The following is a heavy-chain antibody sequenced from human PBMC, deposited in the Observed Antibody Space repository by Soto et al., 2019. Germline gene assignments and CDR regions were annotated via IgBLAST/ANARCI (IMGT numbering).Heavy chain of an antibody. Sequence: QVQLVQSGAEVKKPGSSVKVSCKASGGTFSSYAISWVRQAPGQGLEWMGGIIPIFGTANYAQKFQGRVTITADESTSTDDMELSILRSEDTAVYYCARESKAGIAVADNIGYYYYGLDVWGQGTTVTVSS. CDR1: GGTFSSYA. CDR3: ARESKAGIAVADNIGYYYYGLDV. CDR2: IIPIFGTA. D-gene: IGHD6-19*01. J-gene: IGHJ6*02. V-gene: IGHV1-69*12.